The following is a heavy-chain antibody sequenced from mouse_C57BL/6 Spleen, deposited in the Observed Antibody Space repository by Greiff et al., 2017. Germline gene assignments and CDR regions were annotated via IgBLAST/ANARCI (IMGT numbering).Heavy chain of an antibody. V-gene: IGHV1-55*01. Sequence: VQLQQPGAELVKPGASVKMSCKASGYTFTSYWITWVKQRPGQGLEWIGDIYPGSGSTNYNEKFKSKATLTVDTSSSTAYMQLSSLTSEDSAVYYCARGGYGNYRGYFDVWGTGTTVTVSS. J-gene: IGHJ1*03. CDR1: GYTFTSYW. CDR3: ARGGYGNYRGYFDV. CDR2: IYPGSGST. D-gene: IGHD2-10*02.